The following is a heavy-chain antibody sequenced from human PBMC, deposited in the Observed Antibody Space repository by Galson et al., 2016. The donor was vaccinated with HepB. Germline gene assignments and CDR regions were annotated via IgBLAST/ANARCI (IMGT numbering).Heavy chain of an antibody. D-gene: IGHD2-15*01. J-gene: IGHJ3*02. V-gene: IGHV3-23*01. Sequence: SLRLSCAASGFTFSSYSMAWVRQAPGKGLEWVSSLTSSGGSTHYTDSVKGRFTISRDNSKNTLYLHMNSLRADDTALYFCAGIPPGGSAFGFDIWGQGTTVTVSS. CDR1: GFTFSSYS. CDR3: AGIPPGGSAFGFDI. CDR2: LTSSGGST.